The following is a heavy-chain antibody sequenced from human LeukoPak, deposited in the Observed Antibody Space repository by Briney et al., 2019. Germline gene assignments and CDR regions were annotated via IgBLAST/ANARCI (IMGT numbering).Heavy chain of an antibody. D-gene: IGHD3-10*01. Sequence: SETLSLTCAVYGGSFSGYYWSWIRQPPGKGLEWIGEINHSGSTNYNPSLKSRVTISVDTSRNQFSLKLSSVTAADTAVYYCARRLVRGVIGGYFDYWGQGTLVTVSS. CDR1: GGSFSGYY. V-gene: IGHV4-34*01. CDR2: INHSGST. J-gene: IGHJ4*02. CDR3: ARRLVRGVIGGYFDY.